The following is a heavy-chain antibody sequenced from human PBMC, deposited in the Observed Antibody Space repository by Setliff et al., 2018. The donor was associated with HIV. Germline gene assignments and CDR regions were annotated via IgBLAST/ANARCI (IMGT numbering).Heavy chain of an antibody. CDR1: GGSFSGYY. V-gene: IGHV4-34*01. J-gene: IGHJ2*01. Sequence: SETLSLTCAVYGGSFSGYYWTWIRQPPGKGLEWIGDINHSGKTNYNRSLKSRVTISLDTSKNQLSLNLSSVTAADTAVYYCARAAYSGTYLWEPATDLWGRGTLVTVSS. CDR2: INHSGKT. CDR3: ARAAYSGTYLWEPATDL. D-gene: IGHD1-26*01.